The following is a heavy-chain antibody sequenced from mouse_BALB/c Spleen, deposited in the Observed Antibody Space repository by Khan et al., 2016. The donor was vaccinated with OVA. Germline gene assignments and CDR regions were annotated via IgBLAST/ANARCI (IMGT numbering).Heavy chain of an antibody. J-gene: IGHJ4*01. V-gene: IGHV2-6-1*01. CDR1: GFSLTNYG. D-gene: IGHD2-10*01. Sequence: QVQLKESGPGLVAPSQSLSLTCTISGFSLTNYGVHWVRQPPGKGLEWLVVIWSDGIPTSNSTLKSILSISKDNSKSQVFLKMNSLQTDDTAMYYCARQPYYHYYIMDYWGQGTSVTVSS. CDR2: IWSDGIP. CDR3: ARQPYYHYYIMDY.